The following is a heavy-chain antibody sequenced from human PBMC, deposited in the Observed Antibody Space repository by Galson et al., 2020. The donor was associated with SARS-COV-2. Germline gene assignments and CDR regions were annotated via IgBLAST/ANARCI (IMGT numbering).Heavy chain of an antibody. CDR1: RGPIIYDY. Sequence: ETLYLTCTVSRGPIIYDYRNWVRQSPGKGLEWIGSIYHSGTTDYNPSLRSRVTISRDPTKSRFSLHLVSVTAADTAMYYCAKLAEGRRTSEDYWGQGTLVTVSS. CDR3: AKLAEGRRTSEDY. D-gene: IGHD1-7*01. J-gene: IGHJ4*02. V-gene: IGHV4-59*12. CDR2: IYHSGTT.